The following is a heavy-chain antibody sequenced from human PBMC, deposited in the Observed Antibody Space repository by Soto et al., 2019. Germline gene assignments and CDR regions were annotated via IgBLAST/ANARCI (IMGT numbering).Heavy chain of an antibody. CDR3: ARDGVRGYSYGQENRLDP. CDR2: IYYSGST. D-gene: IGHD5-18*01. J-gene: IGHJ5*02. CDR1: GGSISSGGYY. Sequence: SETLSLTCTVSGGSISSGGYYWSWIRQHPGKGLEWIGYIYYSGSTYHNPSLKSRVTISVDTSKNQFSLKLSSVTAADTAVYYCARDGVRGYSYGQENRLDPWGQGTLVTVSS. V-gene: IGHV4-31*03.